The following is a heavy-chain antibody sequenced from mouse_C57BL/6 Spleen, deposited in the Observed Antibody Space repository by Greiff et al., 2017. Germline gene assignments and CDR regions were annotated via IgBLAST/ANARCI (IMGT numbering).Heavy chain of an antibody. Sequence: DVKLVESGGGLVQPGGSLKLSCAASGFTFSDYYMYWVRQTPEKRLEWVAYISNGGGSTYYPDTVKGRFTISRDNAKNTLYLQMSRLKSEDTAMYYCSRHDTTRAMDYWGQGTSVTVSS. CDR3: SRHDTTRAMDY. V-gene: IGHV5-12*01. CDR2: ISNGGGST. D-gene: IGHD1-1*01. J-gene: IGHJ4*01. CDR1: GFTFSDYY.